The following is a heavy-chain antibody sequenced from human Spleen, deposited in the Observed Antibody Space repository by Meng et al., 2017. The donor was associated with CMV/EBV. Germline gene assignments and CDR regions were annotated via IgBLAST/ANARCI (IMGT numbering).Heavy chain of an antibody. D-gene: IGHD1-14*01. CDR1: GFTFNTYH. CDR3: ARTDPTGYGMDV. J-gene: IGHJ6*02. V-gene: IGHV3-48*04. Sequence: GESLKISCAASGFTFNTYHMHWVRQAPGKGLEWVSYIATSSATIYYADSVKGRFTISRNNAKNSLYLQVNSLRVEDTAVYYCARTDPTGYGMDVWGQGTTVTVSS. CDR2: IATSSATI.